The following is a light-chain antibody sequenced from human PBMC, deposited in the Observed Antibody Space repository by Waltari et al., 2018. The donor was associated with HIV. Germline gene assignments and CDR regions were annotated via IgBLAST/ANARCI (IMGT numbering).Light chain of an antibody. J-gene: IGLJ3*02. CDR3: SSYASTSTRV. CDR1: SNDVGGYKY. CDR2: EVS. Sequence: QSALTQPASVSGSPGQSITISCTGTSNDVGGYKYVSWYQQHPGKAPKVVIYEVSNRPSRVSNRFSGSKSGNTASLTISGLQAEDEADYYCSSYASTSTRVFGGGTKLTVL. V-gene: IGLV2-14*01.